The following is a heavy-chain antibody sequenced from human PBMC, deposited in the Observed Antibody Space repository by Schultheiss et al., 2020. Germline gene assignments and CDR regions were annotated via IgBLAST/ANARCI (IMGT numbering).Heavy chain of an antibody. CDR1: GYTFTSYD. Sequence: ASVKVSCKASGYTFTSYDINWVRQATGQGLEWMGWMNPNSGNTGYAQKFQGRVTMTRNTSISTAYMELSSLRSEDTAVYYCARSSDYYDSSGYYKIQYYYYGMDVWGQGTTVTVSS. J-gene: IGHJ6*02. D-gene: IGHD3-22*01. V-gene: IGHV1-8*01. CDR2: MNPNSGNT. CDR3: ARSSDYYDSSGYYKIQYYYYGMDV.